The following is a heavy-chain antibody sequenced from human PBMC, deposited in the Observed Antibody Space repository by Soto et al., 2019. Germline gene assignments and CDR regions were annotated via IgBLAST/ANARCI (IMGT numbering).Heavy chain of an antibody. J-gene: IGHJ3*02. D-gene: IGHD1-1*01. CDR2: ISGSGGST. CDR1: GFTFSSYA. Sequence: VGSLRLSCAASGFTFSSYAMSWVRQAPGKGLEWVSAISGSGGSTYYADSVKGRFTISRDNSKNTLYLQMNSLRAEDTAVYYCAKDRIGLENAFDIWGQGTMVTVSS. CDR3: AKDRIGLENAFDI. V-gene: IGHV3-23*01.